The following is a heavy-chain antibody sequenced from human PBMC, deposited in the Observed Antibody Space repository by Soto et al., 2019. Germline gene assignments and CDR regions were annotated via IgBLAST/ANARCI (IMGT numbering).Heavy chain of an antibody. CDR2: INHDGSKT. J-gene: IGHJ4*02. Sequence: PGASLRLSCAASQFSFSSYWMHWVRQVPGKGPARVSRINHDGSKTEYADSVKGRFTISRDNTNNTLYLQMSSLRVEDTAMYYCVREPWGFSGTWYDYWGQGTLVTVSS. CDR1: QFSFSSYW. V-gene: IGHV3-74*01. CDR3: VREPWGFSGTWYDY. D-gene: IGHD6-13*01.